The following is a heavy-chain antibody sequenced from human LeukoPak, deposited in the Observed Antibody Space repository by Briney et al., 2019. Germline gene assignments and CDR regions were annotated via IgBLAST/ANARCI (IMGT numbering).Heavy chain of an antibody. D-gene: IGHD5-24*01. CDR3: ARDGGGGYNQIDF. Sequence: PGGSLRLSCAASGFTFSTYSMNWVRQAPGKGLEWVSSISSSNNYIYYADSVKGRFTISRDNAKNSLYLQMNSLRAEDTAVYYCARDGGGGYNQIDFWGQGTLVTVSS. CDR2: ISSSNNYI. V-gene: IGHV3-21*01. J-gene: IGHJ4*02. CDR1: GFTFSTYS.